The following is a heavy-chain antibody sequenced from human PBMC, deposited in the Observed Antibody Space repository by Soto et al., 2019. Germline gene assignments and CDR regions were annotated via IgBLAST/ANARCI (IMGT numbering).Heavy chain of an antibody. CDR3: ATSQKGYNWNYFDH. D-gene: IGHD1-20*01. Sequence: SEIQSLTWAVFGGYISGSDYYWGWLRQSPGKGPAWIGSVFYTGFTSYNPSLESRVSVSVDTSKNQFSLKVSGVSAADTAVYYCATSQKGYNWNYFDHWGQGALVTGSS. CDR1: GGYISGSDYY. CDR2: VFYTGFT. V-gene: IGHV4-39*01. J-gene: IGHJ4*02.